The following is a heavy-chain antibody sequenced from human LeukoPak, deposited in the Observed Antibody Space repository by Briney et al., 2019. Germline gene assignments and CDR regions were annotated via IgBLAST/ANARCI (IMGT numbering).Heavy chain of an antibody. J-gene: IGHJ4*02. CDR2: ISSSSSYI. CDR3: AKDSSYYYDSSGYYYFDY. D-gene: IGHD3-22*01. Sequence: GGSLRLSCAASGFTFSSYSMNWVRQAPGKGLEWVSSISSSSSYIYYADSVKGRFTISRDNSKNTMYLQMNSLRAEDTAVYYCAKDSSYYYDSSGYYYFDYWGQGTLVTVSS. V-gene: IGHV3-21*01. CDR1: GFTFSSYS.